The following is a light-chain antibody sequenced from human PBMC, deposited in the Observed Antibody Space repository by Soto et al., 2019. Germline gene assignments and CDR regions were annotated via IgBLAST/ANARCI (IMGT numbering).Light chain of an antibody. CDR2: DAS. CDR1: QSISSW. V-gene: IGKV1-5*01. J-gene: IGKJ1*01. Sequence: DIQMTQSPSTLSASVGDRVTITCRASQSISSWLAWYQQKPGKAPKLLIYDASSLESGVPSRFSGSGSGTEFTLTISSLQPDDFANYYCQHYNSYSTFGQGTKVDIK. CDR3: QHYNSYST.